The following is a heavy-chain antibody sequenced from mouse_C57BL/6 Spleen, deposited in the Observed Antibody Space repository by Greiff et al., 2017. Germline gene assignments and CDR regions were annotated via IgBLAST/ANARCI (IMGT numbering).Heavy chain of an antibody. J-gene: IGHJ2*01. CDR2: INPYNGDT. CDR1: GYSFTGYF. CDR3: ARGITTVVATPGY. D-gene: IGHD1-1*01. Sequence: VQLQQPGPELVKPGDSVKISCKASGYSFTGYFMNWVMQSHGKSLEWIGRINPYNGDTFYNQKFKGKATLTVDKSSSTAHMELRSLTSEDSAVYYCARGITTVVATPGYWGQGTTLTVSS. V-gene: IGHV1-20*01.